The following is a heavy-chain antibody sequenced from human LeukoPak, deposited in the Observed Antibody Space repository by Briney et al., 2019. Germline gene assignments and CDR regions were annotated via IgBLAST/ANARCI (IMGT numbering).Heavy chain of an antibody. V-gene: IGHV3-7*01. CDR2: INPDGSNM. CDR3: VSGFLQWLY. D-gene: IGHD3-3*01. J-gene: IGHJ4*02. Sequence: GGSLRLSCAASGFTFSSYEMNWVRQAPGKGLEWVANINPDGSNMLYVDSVKGRFTISRDNAKNSLYLQMNNLRAEDTAVYFCVSGFLQWLYWGQGTLVTVFS. CDR1: GFTFSSYE.